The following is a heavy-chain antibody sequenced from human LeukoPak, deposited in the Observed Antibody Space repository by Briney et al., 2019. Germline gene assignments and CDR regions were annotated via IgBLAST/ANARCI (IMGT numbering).Heavy chain of an antibody. J-gene: IGHJ4*02. D-gene: IGHD2-15*01. V-gene: IGHV3-30*04. CDR2: ISYDGSNK. CDR3: ARSPTTDIVVVVAALFDY. Sequence: GGSLRLSCAASGFTFSSYAMHWVRQAPGKGLEWVAVISYDGSNKYYADSVKGRFTISRDNSKNTLYLQMNSLRAEDTAVYYCARSPTTDIVVVVAALFDYWGQGTLVTVSS. CDR1: GFTFSSYA.